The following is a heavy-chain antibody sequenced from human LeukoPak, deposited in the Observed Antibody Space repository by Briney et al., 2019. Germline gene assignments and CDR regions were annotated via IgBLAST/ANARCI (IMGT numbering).Heavy chain of an antibody. D-gene: IGHD2-2*01. Sequence: GGSLRLSCAASGFTFSSYGMHWVRQAPGKGLEWVAVISYDGSNKYYADSVKGRFTISRDNSKNTLYLQMNSLRAEDTAVYYCARAVGYCSSTSCYGYYYYMDVWGKGTTVTVSS. CDR1: GFTFSSYG. J-gene: IGHJ6*03. V-gene: IGHV3-30*03. CDR3: ARAVGYCSSTSCYGYYYYMDV. CDR2: ISYDGSNK.